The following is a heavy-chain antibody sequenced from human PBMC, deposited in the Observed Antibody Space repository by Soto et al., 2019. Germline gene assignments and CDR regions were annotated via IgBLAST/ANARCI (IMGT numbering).Heavy chain of an antibody. D-gene: IGHD3-22*01. Sequence: PGGSLRLSCAASGFTSGFTFSSYSMNWVRQAPGKGLEWVSYISSSSSYIYYADSVKGRFTISRDNAKNSLYLQMNSLRAEDTAVYYCASRLTYSSVGYWGQGT. CDR2: ISSSSSYI. CDR3: ASRLTYSSVGY. J-gene: IGHJ4*02. CDR1: GFTFSSYS. V-gene: IGHV3-21*05.